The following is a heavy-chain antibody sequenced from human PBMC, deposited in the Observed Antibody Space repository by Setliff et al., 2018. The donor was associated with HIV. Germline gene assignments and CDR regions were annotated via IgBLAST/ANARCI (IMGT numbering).Heavy chain of an antibody. CDR1: GESLSGGY. J-gene: IGHJ2*01. V-gene: IGHV4-34*01. CDR3: ARCPTPGIWYSGTFRYWYFDV. CDR2: INHRGTT. D-gene: IGHD1-26*01. Sequence: LSLTCAVYGESLSGGYWSWIRQSPGKVLEWIGEINHRGTTKYNPSLKSRVTILLHTSTNQFSLELNSVIAADTAVYYCARCPTPGIWYSGTFRYWYFDVWGRGTLVTVSS.